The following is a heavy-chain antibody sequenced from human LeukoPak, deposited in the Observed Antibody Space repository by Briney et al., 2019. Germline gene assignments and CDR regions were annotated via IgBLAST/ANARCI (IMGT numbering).Heavy chain of an antibody. V-gene: IGHV4-34*01. J-gene: IGHJ5*02. CDR3: ARRRPARNQRARILGNWFDP. CDR2: INHSGST. Sequence: LRLSCVASGFSFSNYEMNWVRQPPGKGLEWIGEINHSGSTNYNPSLKSRVTISVDTSKNQFSLKLSSVTAADTAVYYCARRRPARNQRARILGNWFDPWGQGTLVTVSS. CDR1: GFSFSNYE. D-gene: IGHD1-14*01.